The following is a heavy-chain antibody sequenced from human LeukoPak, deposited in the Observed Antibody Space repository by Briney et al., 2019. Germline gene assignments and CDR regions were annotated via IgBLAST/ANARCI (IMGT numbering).Heavy chain of an antibody. V-gene: IGHV3-30*16. CDR2: KSNDGGNE. CDR3: ARDPVGSGSYYMDV. Sequence: PGGSLRLSCAASGFTFSSYAMHWVRQAPGNGLEWVAVKSNDGGNENYADSVKGRFTISRDNSKNTLYLQINSLRAEDTAVYYCARDPVGSGSYYMDVWGKGTTVTIS. J-gene: IGHJ6*03. CDR1: GFTFSSYA. D-gene: IGHD1-26*01.